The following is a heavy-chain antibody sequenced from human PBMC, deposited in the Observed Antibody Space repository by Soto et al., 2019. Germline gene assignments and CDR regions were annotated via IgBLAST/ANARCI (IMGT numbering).Heavy chain of an antibody. CDR1: GGTFISYA. J-gene: IGHJ4*02. V-gene: IGHV1-69*13. CDR3: AGKRGYSGYDLWY. D-gene: IGHD5-12*01. CDR2: IIPIFGTA. Sequence: GXSVKVSCKASGGTFISYAIIWVRQAPGQGLEWMGGIIPIFGTANYAQKFQGRVTITADESTSTAYMELSSLRSEDTAVYYCAGKRGYSGYDLWYWGQGTLVTVSS.